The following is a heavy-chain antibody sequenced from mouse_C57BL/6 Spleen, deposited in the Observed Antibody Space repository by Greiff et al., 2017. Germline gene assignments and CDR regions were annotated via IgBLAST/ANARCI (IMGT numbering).Heavy chain of an antibody. Sequence: VQLQESGAELVKPGASVKISCKASGYAFSSYWMNWVKQRPGKGLEWIGQIYPGDGDTNYNGKFKGKATLTADKSSSTAYMQLSSLTSEDSAVYFCARDDYDWYFDVWGTGTTVTVSS. J-gene: IGHJ1*03. V-gene: IGHV1-80*01. CDR2: IYPGDGDT. CDR3: ARDDYDWYFDV. CDR1: GYAFSSYW. D-gene: IGHD2-4*01.